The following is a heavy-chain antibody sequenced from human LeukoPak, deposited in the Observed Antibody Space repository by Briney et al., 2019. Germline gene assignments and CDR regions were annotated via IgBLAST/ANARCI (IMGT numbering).Heavy chain of an antibody. D-gene: IGHD3-10*02. CDR1: GGSFSGYY. CDR3: AELGITMIGGV. Sequence: LSLTCSVYGGSFSGYYWSWIRQPPGKGLEWVSYISSSGSTIYYADSVKGRFTISRDNAKNSLYLQMNSLRAEDTAVYYCAELGITMIGGVWGKGTTVTISS. J-gene: IGHJ6*04. CDR2: ISSSGSTI. V-gene: IGHV3-11*04.